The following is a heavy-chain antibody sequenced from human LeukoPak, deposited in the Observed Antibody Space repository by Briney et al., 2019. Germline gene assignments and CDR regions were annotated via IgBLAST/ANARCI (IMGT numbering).Heavy chain of an antibody. V-gene: IGHV4-34*01. Sequence: SETLSLTCAVYGGSFSGYYWSWIRQPPGKGLEWIGEINHSGSTNYNPSPKSRVTISVDTSKNQFSLKLSSVTAADTAVYYCARWRYDSSGYYPSSDAFDIWGQGTMVTVSS. J-gene: IGHJ3*02. CDR2: INHSGST. D-gene: IGHD3-22*01. CDR3: ARWRYDSSGYYPSSDAFDI. CDR1: GGSFSGYY.